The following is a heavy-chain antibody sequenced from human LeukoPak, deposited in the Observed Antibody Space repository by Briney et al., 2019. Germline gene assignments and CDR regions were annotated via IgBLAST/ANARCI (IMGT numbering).Heavy chain of an antibody. CDR3: AREDYGGNSGFDY. CDR2: IYYSGST. CDR1: GGSASSGSYY. J-gene: IGHJ4*02. Sequence: PSETLSLTCTVSGGSASSGSYYWNWIRQPPGKGLEWIGYIYYSGSTNYNPSLKSRVTISVDTSKNQFSLKLSSVTAADTAVYYCAREDYGGNSGFDYWGQGTLVTVSS. V-gene: IGHV4-61*01. D-gene: IGHD4-23*01.